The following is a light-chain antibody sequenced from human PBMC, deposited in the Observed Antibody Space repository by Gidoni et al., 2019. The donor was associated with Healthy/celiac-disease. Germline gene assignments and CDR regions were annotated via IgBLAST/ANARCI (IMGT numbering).Light chain of an antibody. Sequence: DIVMTQSPATLPVSPGERATLSCRASQSVSSNLAWYQQKPGQAPRLLIYGASTRATGIPARFSGSGSGTEFTLTISSLQSEDFAVYYCQQYNNWPRTFGQXTKLEIK. CDR3: QQYNNWPRT. CDR1: QSVSSN. J-gene: IGKJ2*01. CDR2: GAS. V-gene: IGKV3-15*01.